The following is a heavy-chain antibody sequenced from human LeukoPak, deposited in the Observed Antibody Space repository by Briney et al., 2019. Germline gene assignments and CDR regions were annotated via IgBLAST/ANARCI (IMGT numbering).Heavy chain of an antibody. J-gene: IGHJ4*02. Sequence: ASVKVSCKASGGTFSSYAISWVRQAPGQGLEWMGRIIPILGLANYAQKSQGRVTITADKSTSTAYMELSSLRSEDTAVYYCARDQYYDSSGYYGAGDYWGQGTLVTVSS. CDR2: IIPILGLA. CDR1: GGTFSSYA. V-gene: IGHV1-69*04. CDR3: ARDQYYDSSGYYGAGDY. D-gene: IGHD3-22*01.